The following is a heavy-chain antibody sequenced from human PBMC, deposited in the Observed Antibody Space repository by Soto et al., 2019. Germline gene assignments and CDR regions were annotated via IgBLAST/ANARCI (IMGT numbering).Heavy chain of an antibody. Sequence: GESLKISCKGFGYSFTNYWNGWVRQIPRKSLEWMGIIYPGDSDTRYSPSFQGQVTISADKSISTAYLQWSSLKASDTAMYYCATYYIWGSYRYIGAFDIWGQGTMVTVSS. CDR1: GYSFTNYW. D-gene: IGHD3-16*02. CDR3: ATYYIWGSYRYIGAFDI. CDR2: IYPGDSDT. V-gene: IGHV5-51*01. J-gene: IGHJ3*02.